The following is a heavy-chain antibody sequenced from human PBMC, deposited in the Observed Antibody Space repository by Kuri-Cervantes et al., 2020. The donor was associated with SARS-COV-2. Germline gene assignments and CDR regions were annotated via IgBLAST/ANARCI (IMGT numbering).Heavy chain of an antibody. D-gene: IGHD6-19*01. CDR3: ANAVAGIRFDY. J-gene: IGHJ4*02. CDR2: IIPIFGTA. Sequence: SVKVSCKTSGYTFTNYGISWVRQAPGQGLEWMGGIIPIFGTANYAQKFQGRVTITADKSTSTAYMELSSLRSEDTAVYYCANAVAGIRFDYWGQGTLVTVSS. V-gene: IGHV1-69*06. CDR1: GYTFTNYG.